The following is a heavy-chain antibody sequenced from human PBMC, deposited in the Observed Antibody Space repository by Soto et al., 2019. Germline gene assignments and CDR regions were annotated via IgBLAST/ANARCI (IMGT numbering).Heavy chain of an antibody. J-gene: IGHJ4*02. CDR2: IIPIFGTA. Sequence: ASVKVSCKASGGTFSSYAISWVRQAPGQGLEWMGGIIPIFGTANYAQKFQGRVTITADESTSTAYMELSSLRSEDTAVYYCASDSGYYYYFDYWGQGTLVTVSS. CDR1: GGTFSSYA. CDR3: ASDSGYYYYFDY. D-gene: IGHD3-22*01. V-gene: IGHV1-69*13.